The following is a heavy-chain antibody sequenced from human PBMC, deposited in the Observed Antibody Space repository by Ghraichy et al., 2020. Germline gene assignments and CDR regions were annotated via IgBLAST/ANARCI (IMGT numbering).Heavy chain of an antibody. CDR3: ATDRPLGGRLVGYYYYGMDV. J-gene: IGHJ6*02. CDR2: FDPEDGET. Sequence: ASVKVSCKVSGYTLTELSMHWVRQAPGKGLEWMGGFDPEDGETIYAQKFQGRVTMTEDTSTDTAYMELSSLRSEDTAVYYSATDRPLGGRLVGYYYYGMDVWGQGTTVTVSS. V-gene: IGHV1-24*01. D-gene: IGHD3-16*01. CDR1: GYTLTELS.